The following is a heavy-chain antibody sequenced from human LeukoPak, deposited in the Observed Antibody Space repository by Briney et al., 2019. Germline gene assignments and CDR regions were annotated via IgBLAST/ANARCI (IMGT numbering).Heavy chain of an antibody. J-gene: IGHJ4*02. V-gene: IGHV4-4*02. Sequence: SETLSLTCAVSGGSISSSNWWSWVRQPPGRGLEWIGEIYHSGSTTYNPSLKSRVTISVDKSKNHFSLNLNSVTAADTAVYYCARGGIRFFTDYWGQGTLVTVSS. D-gene: IGHD3-3*01. CDR2: IYHSGST. CDR1: GGSISSSNW. CDR3: ARGGIRFFTDY.